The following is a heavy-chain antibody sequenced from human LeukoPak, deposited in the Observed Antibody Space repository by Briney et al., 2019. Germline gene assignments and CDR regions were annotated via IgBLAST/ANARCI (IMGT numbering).Heavy chain of an antibody. CDR3: AKSGRGPKTYYYDSSGYYAVGFDY. CDR2: ISYDGSNK. V-gene: IGHV3-30*18. Sequence: GGSLRLSCAASGFTFSSYGMHWVRQAPGKGLEWVAVISYDGSNKYYADSVKGRFTISRDNSKNTLYLQMNSLRAEDTAVYYCAKSGRGPKTYYYDSSGYYAVGFDYWGQGTLVTVSS. D-gene: IGHD3-22*01. J-gene: IGHJ4*02. CDR1: GFTFSSYG.